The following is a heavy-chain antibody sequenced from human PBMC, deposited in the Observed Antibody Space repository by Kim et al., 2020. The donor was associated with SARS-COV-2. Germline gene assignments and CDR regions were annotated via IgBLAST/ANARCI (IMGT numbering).Heavy chain of an antibody. CDR3: AGYYDFWSGSHNWFDP. CDR1: GFTFSSYA. D-gene: IGHD3-3*01. J-gene: IGHJ5*02. CDR2: ISYDGSNK. V-gene: IGHV3-30-3*01. Sequence: GGSLRLSCAASGFTFSSYAMHWVRQAPGKGLEWVAVISYDGSNKYYADSVKGRFTISRDNSKNTLYLQMNSLRAEDTAVYYCAGYYDFWSGSHNWFDPWGQGTLVTVSS.